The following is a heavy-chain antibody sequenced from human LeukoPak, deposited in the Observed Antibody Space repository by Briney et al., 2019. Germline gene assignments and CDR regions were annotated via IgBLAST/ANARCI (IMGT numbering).Heavy chain of an antibody. CDR3: AKGLGYSYLHRFDP. CDR2: ISSSGSTI. D-gene: IGHD5-18*01. CDR1: GFTFSDYY. V-gene: IGHV3-11*01. Sequence: GGSLRLSCAASGFTFSDYYMSWIRQAPGKGLEWVSYISSSGSTIYYADSVKGRFTISGDNAKNSLYLQMNSLRAEDTAVYYCAKGLGYSYLHRFDPWGQGTLVTVSS. J-gene: IGHJ5*02.